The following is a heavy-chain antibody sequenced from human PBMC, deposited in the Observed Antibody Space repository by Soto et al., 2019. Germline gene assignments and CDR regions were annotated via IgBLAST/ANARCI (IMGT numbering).Heavy chain of an antibody. V-gene: IGHV4-59*12. CDR2: IYYSGST. CDR3: ARGLSYSNSAFDI. Sequence: SETLSLTCTVSGGSISSYYWSWIRQPPGKGLEWIGYIYYSGSTNYNPSLKSRVTISVDTSKNQFSLKLSSVTAADTAVFYCARGLSYSNSAFDIWGQGTMVTVSS. CDR1: GGSISSYY. J-gene: IGHJ3*02. D-gene: IGHD4-4*01.